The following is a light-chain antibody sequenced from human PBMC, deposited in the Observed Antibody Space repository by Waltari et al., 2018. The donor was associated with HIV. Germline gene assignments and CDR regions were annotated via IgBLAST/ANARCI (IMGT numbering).Light chain of an antibody. CDR1: QSVGSD. Sequence: EIVVTQSPATLSVSPGERATLSCRASQSVGSDLAWYQQKPGQAPRLLIYGASTRATGIPARFSGSGSGTEFTLTISSLQSEDFAVYYCQHYNNWPPFFGPGTKVDIK. CDR2: GAS. CDR3: QHYNNWPPF. V-gene: IGKV3-15*01. J-gene: IGKJ3*01.